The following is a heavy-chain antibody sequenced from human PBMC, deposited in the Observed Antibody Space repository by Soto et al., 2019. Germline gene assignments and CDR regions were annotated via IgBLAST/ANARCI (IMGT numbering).Heavy chain of an antibody. D-gene: IGHD6-13*01. CDR1: GFTFSSYS. Sequence: GGSLRLSCAASGFTFSSYSMNWVRQAPGKGLEWVSSISSSSSYIYYADSVKGRFTISRDNAKNSLYLQMNSLRAEGTAVYYCARDGIQGIAARFDYWGQGTLVTVSS. J-gene: IGHJ4*02. V-gene: IGHV3-21*01. CDR2: ISSSSSYI. CDR3: ARDGIQGIAARFDY.